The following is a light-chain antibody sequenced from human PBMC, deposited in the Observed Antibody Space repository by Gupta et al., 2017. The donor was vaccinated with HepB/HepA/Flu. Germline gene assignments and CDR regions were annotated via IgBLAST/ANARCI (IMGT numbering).Light chain of an antibody. CDR3: QQSSHTPHT. J-gene: IGKJ2*01. CDR2: LAS. V-gene: IGKV1-39*01. CDR1: QHIRTY. Sequence: DIQVTQSPSSLSASIGDRVTITCRTSQHIRTYLNWYQQKTGKAPKLLIYLASTLQAEVSSRFSGSGSGTEFTLTINNLQPEDSATYYCQQSSHTPHTFGQGTKLEIK.